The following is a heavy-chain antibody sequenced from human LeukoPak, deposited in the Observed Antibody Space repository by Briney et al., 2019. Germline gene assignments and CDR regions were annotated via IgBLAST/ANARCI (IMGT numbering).Heavy chain of an antibody. CDR1: GFTFRNYG. Sequence: GGSLRLSCETSGFTFRNYGMIWVRQASGKGLEWVISISGSGSTTFYADSVKGRFTISRDNSKNMLYLQMTSLRAEDTAVYYCAKGSTYTIRWCDAWGQGTLVTVSS. CDR3: AKGSTYTIRWCDA. D-gene: IGHD2-2*01. V-gene: IGHV3-23*01. J-gene: IGHJ5*02. CDR2: ISGSGSTT.